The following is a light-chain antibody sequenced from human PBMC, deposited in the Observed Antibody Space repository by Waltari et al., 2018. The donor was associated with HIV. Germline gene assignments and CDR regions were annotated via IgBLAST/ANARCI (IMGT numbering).Light chain of an antibody. V-gene: IGLV1-44*01. CDR3: AAWDDSLNAVV. CDR2: SNN. CDR1: SSNIGSNT. J-gene: IGLJ2*01. Sequence: QSVLTHPPSASGTPGQRATTSCSGSSSNIGSNTVHWYQQRPGTAPKFLIYSNNQRPSGVPDRFSGSKAGTSASLAISGLQSEDEADYYCAAWDDSLNAVVFGGGTKLTVL.